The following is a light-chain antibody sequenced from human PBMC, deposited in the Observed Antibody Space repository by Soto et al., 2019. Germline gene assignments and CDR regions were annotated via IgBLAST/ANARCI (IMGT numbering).Light chain of an antibody. Sequence: DIVLTQSPATLSLSPGEGATLSCRASQSVSRNLAWYQQKPGQAPRLLIYDASNRATGIPARFSGSGSGTDFTLTISSLEPEDFAVYYCQQRSNWPLTFGGGTKVEIK. CDR3: QQRSNWPLT. J-gene: IGKJ4*01. CDR1: QSVSRN. CDR2: DAS. V-gene: IGKV3-11*01.